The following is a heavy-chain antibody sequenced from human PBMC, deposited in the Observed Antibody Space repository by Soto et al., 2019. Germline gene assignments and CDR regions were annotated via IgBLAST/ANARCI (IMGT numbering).Heavy chain of an antibody. D-gene: IGHD3-10*01. J-gene: IGHJ4*02. Sequence: QVQLEQSGAEVKKPGASVKVSCKVSGYSLTELSIHWVRQAPGKGLEWMGGVDPADAEGLYAQNFKGRLTMTDDAPADTADVEQTSLRGDDTAVYYCSGDRSRIGEAEPEYWGQG. CDR3: SGDRSRIGEAEPEY. V-gene: IGHV1-24*01. CDR2: VDPADAEG. CDR1: GYSLTELS.